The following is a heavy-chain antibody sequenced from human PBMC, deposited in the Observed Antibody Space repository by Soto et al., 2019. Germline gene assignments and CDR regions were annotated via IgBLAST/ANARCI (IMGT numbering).Heavy chain of an antibody. CDR2: ISWNSGSI. J-gene: IGHJ6*03. CDR1: GFTFDDYA. V-gene: IGHV3-9*01. CDR3: AKDGSTFSYYYYYMDV. D-gene: IGHD2-15*01. Sequence: GGSLRLSCAASGFTFDDYAMHWVRQAPGKGLEWVSGISWNSGSIGYADSVKGRFTISRDNAKNSLYLQMNSLRAEDTALYYCAKDGSTFSYYYYYMDVWGKGTTVTVS.